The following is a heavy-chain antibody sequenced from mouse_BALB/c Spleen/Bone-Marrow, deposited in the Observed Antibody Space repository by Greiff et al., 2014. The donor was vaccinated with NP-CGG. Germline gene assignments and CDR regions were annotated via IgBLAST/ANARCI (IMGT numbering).Heavy chain of an antibody. D-gene: IGHD2-4*01. Sequence: QVQLLQPGAELVRPGASVKLSCKASGYSFTNYWMNWMKQRPGQGLEWIGMIHPSDSETRLNQKFKDKATLTVDKSSSTAYMQLSSPTSEDSAVYYCASDDYGGSWFAYWGQGTLVTVSA. CDR2: IHPSDSET. CDR1: GYSFTNYW. J-gene: IGHJ3*01. CDR3: ASDDYGGSWFAY. V-gene: IGHV1-74*01.